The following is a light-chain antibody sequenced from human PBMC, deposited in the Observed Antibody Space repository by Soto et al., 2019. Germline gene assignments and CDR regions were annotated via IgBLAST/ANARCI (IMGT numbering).Light chain of an antibody. CDR2: GAS. V-gene: IGKV3-20*01. Sequence: GVTPVAGTRSVSPVVGATLSCRASRGVSANYLACYQQKPGPAPTRFIYGASIRASGIPDRFGGRGSGAVLSVPIRRLGPGACAVHFCEQYGSSPREVGQGTKVDIK. CDR1: RGVSANY. J-gene: IGKJ1*01. CDR3: EQYGSSPRE.